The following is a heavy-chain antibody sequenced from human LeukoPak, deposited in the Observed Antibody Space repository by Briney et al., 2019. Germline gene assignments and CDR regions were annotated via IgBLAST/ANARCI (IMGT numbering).Heavy chain of an antibody. V-gene: IGHV4-39*02. J-gene: IGHJ5*01. CDR2: VFRTGTT. CDR1: GGSISSYY. Sequence: SETLSLTCTVSGGSISSYYWGWIRQPPGKGPEWIGSVFRTGTTYYSASLKSRVSISVDTSKNDFALKLASVTAADTAMYFCARRVGFYGSGSLNYFDPWGQGILVSVSS. D-gene: IGHD3-10*01. CDR3: ARRVGFYGSGSLNYFDP.